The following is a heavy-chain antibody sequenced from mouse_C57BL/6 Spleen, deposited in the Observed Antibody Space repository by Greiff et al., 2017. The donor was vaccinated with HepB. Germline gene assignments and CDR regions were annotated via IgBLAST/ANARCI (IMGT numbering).Heavy chain of an antibody. CDR1: GYTFTSYW. J-gene: IGHJ3*01. V-gene: IGHV1-55*01. D-gene: IGHD2-3*01. CDR3: ASGGFDGYYFPWFAY. Sequence: VQLQQPGAELVKPGASVKMSCKASGYTFTSYWITWVKQRPGQGLEWIGDIYPGSGSTNYNEKFKSKATLTVDTSSSTAYMQLSSLTSEDSAVYYCASGGFDGYYFPWFAYWGQGTLVTVSA. CDR2: IYPGSGST.